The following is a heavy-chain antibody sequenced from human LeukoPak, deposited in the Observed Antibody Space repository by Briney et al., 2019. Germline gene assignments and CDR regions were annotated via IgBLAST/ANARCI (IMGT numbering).Heavy chain of an antibody. V-gene: IGHV4-34*01. Sequence: SETLSLTCAVYGGSFSGYYWSWIRQPPGKGLEWIGEINHSGSTNYNPSLKGRVTISVDTSKNQFSLKLSSVTAADTAVYYCARVRIMITFGGVIVPKDFDYWGQGTLVTVSS. CDR2: INHSGST. D-gene: IGHD3-16*02. J-gene: IGHJ4*02. CDR3: ARVRIMITFGGVIVPKDFDY. CDR1: GGSFSGYY.